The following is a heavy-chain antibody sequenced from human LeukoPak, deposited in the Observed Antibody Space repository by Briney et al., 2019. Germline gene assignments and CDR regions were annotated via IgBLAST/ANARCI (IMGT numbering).Heavy chain of an antibody. J-gene: IGHJ4*02. V-gene: IGHV3-23*01. CDR2: ISGSGGST. Sequence: PGGSLRLSCAAPGFTFSRYAMSWVRQAPGKGLEWVSLISGSGGSTKYADPVKGRFTISRDNSKNTLYLQMNSLRVEDTAIYYCAKDQYDSSGPFDNWGQGTLVTVSS. D-gene: IGHD3-22*01. CDR3: AKDQYDSSGPFDN. CDR1: GFTFSRYA.